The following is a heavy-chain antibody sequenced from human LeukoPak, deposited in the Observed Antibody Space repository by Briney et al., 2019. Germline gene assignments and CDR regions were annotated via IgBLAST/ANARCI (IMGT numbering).Heavy chain of an antibody. Sequence: SETLSLTCTVSGGSISSYYWSWIRQSPGKGLEWIGYIYYSGSTNYNPSLKSRVTISVDTSKNQFSLKLSSVTAADTAVYYCASSPLGYCSGGSCYSGVHFDYWGQGTLVTVSS. CDR1: GGSISSYY. CDR2: IYYSGST. J-gene: IGHJ4*02. D-gene: IGHD2-15*01. V-gene: IGHV4-59*01. CDR3: ASSPLGYCSGGSCYSGVHFDY.